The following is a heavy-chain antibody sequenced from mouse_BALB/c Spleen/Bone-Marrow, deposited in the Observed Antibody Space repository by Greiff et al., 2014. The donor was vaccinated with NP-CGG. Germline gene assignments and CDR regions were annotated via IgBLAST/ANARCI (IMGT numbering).Heavy chain of an antibody. CDR1: GYTFSNYW. CDR2: IYPGNSDT. D-gene: IGHD3-1*01. CDR3: TTLARSDFDY. J-gene: IGHJ2*01. V-gene: IGHV1-5*01. Sequence: VQLQQPGTVLARPGAAVKMSCKASGYTFSNYWMHRVKQRPGQGLEWIGTIYPGNSDTTYNQKFKGKAKLTAVTSTSTAYMELSSLTNEDSAVYYCTTLARSDFDYWGQGTTLTVSS.